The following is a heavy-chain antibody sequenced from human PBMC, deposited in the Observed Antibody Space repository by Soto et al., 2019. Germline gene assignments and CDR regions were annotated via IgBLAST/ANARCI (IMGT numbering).Heavy chain of an antibody. D-gene: IGHD3-10*01. V-gene: IGHV4-4*02. J-gene: IGHJ4*02. CDR2: IFHDGTA. CDR1: GVSISSGNW. Sequence: SETLSLTCAVSGVSISSGNWWTWVRQSPQRGLEYIGEIFHDGTANYYPSFERRVAISVDTSKNQFSLKLTSVTAADTAIYFCARLVYDTRLNYMYFDFWGQGTPVTVSS. CDR3: ARLVYDTRLNYMYFDF.